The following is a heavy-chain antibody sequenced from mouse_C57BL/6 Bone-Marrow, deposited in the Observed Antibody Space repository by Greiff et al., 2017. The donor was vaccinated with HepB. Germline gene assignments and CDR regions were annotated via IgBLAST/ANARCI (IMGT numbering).Heavy chain of an antibody. Sequence: QVQLKESGAELMKPGASVKLSCKATGYTFTGYWIEWVKQRPGHGLEWIGEILPGSGSTNYNEKFKGKATFTADTSSNPAYMQLSSLTTEDSAIYYCARFGYGSSSWFAYWGQGTLVTVSA. CDR3: ARFGYGSSSWFAY. CDR2: ILPGSGST. V-gene: IGHV1-9*01. J-gene: IGHJ3*01. CDR1: GYTFTGYW. D-gene: IGHD1-1*01.